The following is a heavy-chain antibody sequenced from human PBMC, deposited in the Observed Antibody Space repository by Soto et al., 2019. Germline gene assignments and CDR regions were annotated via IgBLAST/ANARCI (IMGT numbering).Heavy chain of an antibody. CDR2: IYPGDSDT. J-gene: IGHJ3*02. V-gene: IGHV5-51*01. Sequence: EVQLVQSGAEVKKPRESLKISCKGSGYSFTTYWIGWVRQMPGKGLEWMGIIYPGDSDTRYSPSFQGQVTISADKSINTVYLQWSSLKASDTAMYYCARQTFPQIFMGTSPFDIWGQGTRVTFSS. D-gene: IGHD2-15*01. CDR1: GYSFTTYW. CDR3: ARQTFPQIFMGTSPFDI.